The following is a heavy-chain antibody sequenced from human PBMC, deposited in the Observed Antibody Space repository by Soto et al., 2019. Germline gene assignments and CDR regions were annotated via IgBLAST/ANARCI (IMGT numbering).Heavy chain of an antibody. Sequence: GGSLRLSCAASGFTFSDYAMHWVRQAPGKGLEWVAVVSHDGRNTHYADSVKGRFTISRDNSKNTLYLQMNSLRAEDTAVYYCARDFGLGIVLMVYMPDYWGQGTLVTVSS. D-gene: IGHD2-8*01. V-gene: IGHV3-30*03. CDR2: VSHDGRNT. J-gene: IGHJ4*02. CDR3: ARDFGLGIVLMVYMPDY. CDR1: GFTFSDYA.